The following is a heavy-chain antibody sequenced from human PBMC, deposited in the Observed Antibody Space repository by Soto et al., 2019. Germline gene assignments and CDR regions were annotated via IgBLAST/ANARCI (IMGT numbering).Heavy chain of an antibody. CDR2: ISPYNGRT. D-gene: IGHD2-8*02. Sequence: ASVKVSCKASGSSFTSYGIAWVRQVPGQGPEWMGWISPYNGRTSYAQNVKGRVVMTTDISTNTVYLELRSLRSDDTAIYYCGRCRTDSYAMDVWGQGTTVTVSS. J-gene: IGHJ6*02. CDR3: GRCRTDSYAMDV. V-gene: IGHV1-18*01. CDR1: GSSFTSYG.